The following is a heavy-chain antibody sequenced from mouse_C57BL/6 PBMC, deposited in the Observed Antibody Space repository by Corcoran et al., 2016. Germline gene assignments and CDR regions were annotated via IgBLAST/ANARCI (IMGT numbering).Heavy chain of an antibody. J-gene: IGHJ3*01. CDR2: INPNNGGT. Sequence: EVQLQQSGPELVKPGASVKISCKASGYTFTDYYMNWVKQSHGKSLEWIGDINPNNGGTSYNQKFKGKATLTVDKSSSTAYMELHSLTSEDSAVYYCASYYGSSRFAYWGQGTLVTVSA. V-gene: IGHV1-26*01. CDR1: GYTFTDYY. D-gene: IGHD1-1*01. CDR3: ASYYGSSRFAY.